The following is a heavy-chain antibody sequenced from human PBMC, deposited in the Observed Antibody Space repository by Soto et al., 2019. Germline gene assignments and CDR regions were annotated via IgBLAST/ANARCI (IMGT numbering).Heavy chain of an antibody. V-gene: IGHV1-3*01. CDR2: INAGNGNT. D-gene: IGHD3-9*01. Sequence: ASVKVSCKASGYTFTSYAMHWVRQAPGQRLEWMGWINAGNGNTKYSQKFQGRVTITRDTSASTAYMELSSLRSEDTAVYYCAGLAPKYFDWLLFPTHPLFFDYWGQGTLVTVSS. CDR3: AGLAPKYFDWLLFPTHPLFFDY. J-gene: IGHJ4*02. CDR1: GYTFTSYA.